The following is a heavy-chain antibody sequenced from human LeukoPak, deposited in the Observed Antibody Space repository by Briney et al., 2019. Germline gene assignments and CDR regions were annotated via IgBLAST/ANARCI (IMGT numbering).Heavy chain of an antibody. CDR1: GGSISRYY. D-gene: IGHD3-22*01. V-gene: IGHV4-59*01. Sequence: SETLSLTCTVSGGSISRYYWSWIRQPPGKGLEWIGYIYYGGSTNYNPSLKSRVTISVDTSKNQFSLKLSSVTAADTAVYYCARAPVSPHYYDSSGYRVYFDYWGQGTLVTVSS. J-gene: IGHJ4*02. CDR3: ARAPVSPHYYDSSGYRVYFDY. CDR2: IYYGGST.